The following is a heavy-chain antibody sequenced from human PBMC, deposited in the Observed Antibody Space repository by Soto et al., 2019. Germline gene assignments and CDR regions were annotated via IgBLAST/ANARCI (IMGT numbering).Heavy chain of an antibody. CDR1: GFTFSLYG. J-gene: IGHJ4*02. Sequence: QAQLVESGGGVVQPGRSLRLSCAASGFTFSLYGMHWVRQAPGKGLEWVAAIWDDGRRKDYADSVKDRLFISRDNSKNTLYLQLESLGPEDRAVYCCATWQGSLNFHYWGQGTLVTVSS. CDR2: IWDDGRRK. CDR3: ATWQGSLNFHY. V-gene: IGHV3-33*01.